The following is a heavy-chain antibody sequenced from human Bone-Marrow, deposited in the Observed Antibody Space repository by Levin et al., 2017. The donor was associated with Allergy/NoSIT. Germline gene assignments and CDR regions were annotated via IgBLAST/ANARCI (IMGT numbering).Heavy chain of an antibody. CDR2: IFHSGGT. CDR3: ATLTTVTSWVMFDI. D-gene: IGHD4-11*01. Sequence: PSQTLSLTCSVSGASIVSNYYSWIRQVPGKGLEWIGYIFHSGGTNYNPSLKSRVTISIDTPKNQFSLKLTSVTAADSAIYYCATLTTVTSWVMFDIWGQGSTVIVSS. CDR1: GASIVSNY. V-gene: IGHV4-59*03. J-gene: IGHJ3*02.